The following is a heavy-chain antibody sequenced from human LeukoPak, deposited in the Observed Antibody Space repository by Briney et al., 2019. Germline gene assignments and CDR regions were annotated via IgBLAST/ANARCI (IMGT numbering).Heavy chain of an antibody. J-gene: IGHJ4*02. D-gene: IGHD1-14*01. CDR2: INHSGST. V-gene: IGHV4-34*01. Sequence: SETLSLTCAVYGGSFSGYYWSWIRQPPGKGLEWIGEINHSGSTNYNPSLKSRVTISVDTSKSQFSLKLSSVTAADTAVYYCARGQSNRSDFDYWGQGTLVTVSS. CDR3: ARGQSNRSDFDY. CDR1: GGSFSGYY.